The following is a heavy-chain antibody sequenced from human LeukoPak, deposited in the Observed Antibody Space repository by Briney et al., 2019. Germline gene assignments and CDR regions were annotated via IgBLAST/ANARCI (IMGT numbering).Heavy chain of an antibody. CDR2: IIPILNII. CDR1: GGTFSTYA. V-gene: IGHV1-69*04. Sequence: GASVKVSCEASGGTFSTYAISWVRQAPGQGLEWMGRIIPILNIINYAQKFQGRVTITADKSTSTAYMELSGLRSEDTAVYFCAGDKTGTTAFDIWGQGTMVTVSS. D-gene: IGHD1-1*01. CDR3: AGDKTGTTAFDI. J-gene: IGHJ3*02.